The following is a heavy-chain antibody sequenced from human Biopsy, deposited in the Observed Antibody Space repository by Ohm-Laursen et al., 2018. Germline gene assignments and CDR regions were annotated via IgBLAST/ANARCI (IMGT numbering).Heavy chain of an antibody. CDR2: IWYDGSKK. CDR3: ARGGPHVRAGGSAFDY. Sequence: SLRLSCAAPGLSFSTYGMHWVRQAPGKGLEWVAVIWYDGSKKYYADSVKGRFTITRDNSKNTLCLQMNSLRAEDTAVYFCARGGPHVRAGGSAFDYWGQGTLVTVSS. V-gene: IGHV3-33*01. CDR1: GLSFSTYG. D-gene: IGHD2-2*01. J-gene: IGHJ4*02.